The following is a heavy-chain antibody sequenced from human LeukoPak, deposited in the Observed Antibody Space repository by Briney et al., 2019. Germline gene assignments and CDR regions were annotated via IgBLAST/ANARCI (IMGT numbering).Heavy chain of an antibody. CDR1: GFTFNNYW. CDR3: ARRGTGHGMDI. Sequence: GGSLRLSCAASGFTFNNYWIHWVRQVPGKGLVWVSRINNDGSSASYVDSVKGRFTISRDNAKNTLFLQMNSLRAEDTAVYYCARRGTGHGMDIWGQGTTVIVSS. J-gene: IGHJ6*02. CDR2: INNDGSSA. V-gene: IGHV3-74*01. D-gene: IGHD1-1*01.